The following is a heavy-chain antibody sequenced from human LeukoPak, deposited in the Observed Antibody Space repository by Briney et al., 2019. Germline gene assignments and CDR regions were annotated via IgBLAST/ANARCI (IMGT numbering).Heavy chain of an antibody. D-gene: IGHD6-19*01. CDR3: AKTLIPVAGTLYFDY. Sequence: SETLSLTCTASGGSISSSSYYWDWIRQSPGKGLEWIGYIYYSGSTYYNPSLKSRVTISVDTSRNQFSLKLSSVTAADTAVYYCAKTLIPVAGTLYFDYWGQGTLVTVSS. V-gene: IGHV4-39*07. CDR1: GGSISSSSYY. CDR2: IYYSGST. J-gene: IGHJ4*02.